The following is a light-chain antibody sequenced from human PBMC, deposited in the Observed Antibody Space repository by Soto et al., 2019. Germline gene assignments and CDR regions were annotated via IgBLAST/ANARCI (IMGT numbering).Light chain of an antibody. CDR3: QSHDNSLGGSV. V-gene: IGLV1-40*01. CDR1: RFNIGAGYD. CDR2: GSV. Sequence: QSVLTQPPSVSGAPGQRVTISCTGTRFNIGAGYDVHWYQQVPGTAPKLLIYGSVNRPSGVPDRFSGSKSGTSASLAITGLQAEDEADYYCQSHDNSLGGSVFGGGTKVTVL. J-gene: IGLJ3*02.